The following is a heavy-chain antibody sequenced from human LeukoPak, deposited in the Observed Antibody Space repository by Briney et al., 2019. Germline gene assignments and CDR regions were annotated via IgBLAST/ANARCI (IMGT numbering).Heavy chain of an antibody. CDR2: ISSSSSTI. V-gene: IGHV3-48*01. CDR1: GFTLSSYS. J-gene: IGHJ4*02. D-gene: IGHD3-22*01. CDR3: ARDGGYYYDSSGYLDY. Sequence: PGGSLRLSCAASGFTLSSYSMNWVRQAPGKGLEWVSYISSSSSTIHYADSVKGRFTISGDNAKNSLYLQMNSLRAEDTAVYYCARDGGYYYDSSGYLDYWGQGTLVTVSS.